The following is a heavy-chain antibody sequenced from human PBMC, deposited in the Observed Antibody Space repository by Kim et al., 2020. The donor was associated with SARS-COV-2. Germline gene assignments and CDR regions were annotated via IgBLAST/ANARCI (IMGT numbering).Heavy chain of an antibody. J-gene: IGHJ3*02. CDR3: ARYGVPAAMVAFDI. V-gene: IGHV1-3*01. Sequence: SQKFQCRVTITRDTSASTAYMERSSLRSEDTAVYYCARYGVPAAMVAFDIWGQGTMVTVSS. D-gene: IGHD2-2*01.